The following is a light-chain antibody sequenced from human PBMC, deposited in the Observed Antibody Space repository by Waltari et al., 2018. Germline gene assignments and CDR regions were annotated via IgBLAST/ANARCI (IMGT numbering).Light chain of an antibody. V-gene: IGKV3-11*01. Sequence: EIVFTQSPATLSLSPGERATLSCRASQSVSSYLAWYQQKPGQAPRLLIYDASNRATGIPARFSGSGSGTDFTLTISSLEPEDFAVYYCQQRSNWPRPITFGQGTRLEIK. J-gene: IGKJ5*01. CDR2: DAS. CDR1: QSVSSY. CDR3: QQRSNWPRPIT.